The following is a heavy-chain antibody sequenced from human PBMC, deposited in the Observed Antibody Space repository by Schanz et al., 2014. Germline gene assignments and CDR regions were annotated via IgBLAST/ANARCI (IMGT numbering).Heavy chain of an antibody. CDR1: GFTFSSYA. CDR3: VRDSFFAFDY. D-gene: IGHD3-3*01. CDR2: ISGRDGST. Sequence: EVHLVESGGGLVQPGGSLRLSCAASGFTFSSYAMTWVRQAPGMRLEWVSAISGRDGSTYYADSVKGRFTISRDNAKNTLYLEMNSLRAEDTAVYYCVRDSFFAFDYWGQGTLXTVSS. J-gene: IGHJ4*02. V-gene: IGHV3-23*04.